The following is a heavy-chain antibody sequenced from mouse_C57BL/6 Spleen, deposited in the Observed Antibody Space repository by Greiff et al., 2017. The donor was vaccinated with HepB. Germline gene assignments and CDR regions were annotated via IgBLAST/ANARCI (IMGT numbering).Heavy chain of an antibody. J-gene: IGHJ4*01. CDR1: GFTFSSYA. CDR2: ISDGGSYT. CDR3: ARDDPDY. V-gene: IGHV5-4*01. Sequence: EVMLVESGGGLVKPGGSLKLSCAASGFTFSSYAMSWVRQTPEKRLEWVATISDGGSYTYYPDNVQGRFTISRDNAKNKLYLHMSHLKSEDTAMYYCARDDPDYWGQGTSVTVSS.